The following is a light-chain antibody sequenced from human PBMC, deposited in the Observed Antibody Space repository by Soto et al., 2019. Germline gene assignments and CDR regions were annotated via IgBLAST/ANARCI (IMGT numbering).Light chain of an antibody. CDR3: QSYDSSLTVV. CDR2: GNT. Sequence: QSVLTQPPSVSGAPGQRVTISCTGSSSNIGAGYDVHWYQQFPGTTPKFLIYGNTNRPSGVPDRFPASKSGTSAYLDITGLQAEDEEEYFCQSYDSSLTVVFGGGTKLTVL. V-gene: IGLV1-40*01. CDR1: SSNIGAGYD. J-gene: IGLJ2*01.